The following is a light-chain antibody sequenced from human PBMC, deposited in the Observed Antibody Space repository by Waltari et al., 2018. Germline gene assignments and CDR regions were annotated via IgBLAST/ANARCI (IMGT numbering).Light chain of an antibody. J-gene: IGLJ3*02. CDR1: RSDVGGYTY. CDR3: SSYTSSSTWV. Sequence: QSALTQPASVSGSPGQSITIPCTGTRSDVGGYTYVSWYQQHPGKAPKLMIYDVTTRPSGVSNRFSGSKSVNTASLTISGLQAEDEADYYCSSYTSSSTWVFGGGTKLTVL. V-gene: IGLV2-14*03. CDR2: DVT.